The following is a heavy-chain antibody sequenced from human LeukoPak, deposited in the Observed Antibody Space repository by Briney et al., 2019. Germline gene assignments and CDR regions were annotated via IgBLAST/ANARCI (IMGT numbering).Heavy chain of an antibody. V-gene: IGHV3-7*01. CDR3: ARDKQVGATLLDC. D-gene: IGHD1-26*01. Sequence: PGGSLRLSCAASGFTFSTYWMSWVRQAPGKGLELVATINQDGSEKYYVDSVKGRFTISRDNAKHLLYLQIDSLRAEDTAMFYCARDKQVGATLLDCWGQGTLVTVSS. CDR1: GFTFSTYW. J-gene: IGHJ4*02. CDR2: INQDGSEK.